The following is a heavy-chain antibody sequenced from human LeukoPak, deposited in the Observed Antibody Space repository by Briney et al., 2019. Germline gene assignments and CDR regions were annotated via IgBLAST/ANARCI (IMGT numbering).Heavy chain of an antibody. CDR1: GGSISGYY. D-gene: IGHD5-24*01. J-gene: IGHJ4*02. Sequence: PSETLSLTCIVSGGSISGYYWSWIRQPPGKGLEWIGYISHSGTTDYNPSLQSRVTISVDTSKKQLSLRLGSVTAADTAVYYCARVGEDGYNWGLLDFWGQGTLVIVSS. CDR2: ISHSGTT. V-gene: IGHV4-59*01. CDR3: ARVGEDGYNWGLLDF.